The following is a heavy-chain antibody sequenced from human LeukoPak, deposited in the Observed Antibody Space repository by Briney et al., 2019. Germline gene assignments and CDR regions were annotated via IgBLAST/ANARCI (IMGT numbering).Heavy chain of an antibody. Sequence: PSETLSLTCAVSGGSISSGGYSWSWIRQPPGKGLEWIGYIYHSGSTYYNPSLKSRVTISVDRSKNQFSLKLSSVTAADTAVYYCARHTRAVAGADAVDIWGQGTMVTVSS. CDR3: ARHTRAVAGADAVDI. V-gene: IGHV4-30-2*01. J-gene: IGHJ3*02. D-gene: IGHD6-19*01. CDR1: GGSISSGGYS. CDR2: IYHSGST.